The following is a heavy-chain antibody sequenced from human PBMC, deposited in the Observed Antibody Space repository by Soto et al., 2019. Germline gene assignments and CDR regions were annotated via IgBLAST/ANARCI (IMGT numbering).Heavy chain of an antibody. J-gene: IGHJ4*02. D-gene: IGHD1-26*01. CDR2: ISDIGST. CDR1: GGSITTFY. CDR3: ARLLRGWDHRMAYFDY. V-gene: IGHV4-59*01. Sequence: QVQLQESGPGLVKPSETLSLTCTVSGGSITTFYWSWIRQPPGRGLEWIGYISDIGSTDYIPSLKSRVTISVDTSKNQFSLKVSSVTAADASVYYCARLLRGWDHRMAYFDYWGQGTLVTVSS.